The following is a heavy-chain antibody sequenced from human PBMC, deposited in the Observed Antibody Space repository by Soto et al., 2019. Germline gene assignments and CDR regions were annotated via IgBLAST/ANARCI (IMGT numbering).Heavy chain of an antibody. CDR1: GGSISSYY. J-gene: IGHJ3*02. D-gene: IGHD5-12*01. CDR2: IYYSGST. CDR3: ARAPIGGKTWLQFGDAFDI. Sequence: QVQLQESGPGLVKPSETLSLTCTVSGGSISSYYWSWIRQPPGQGREWNGYIYYSGSTNYNPALKNRVTTSVDTSKNRFSRPLSSVTAADTAVYYCARAPIGGKTWLQFGDAFDIWGQGTMVTVSS. V-gene: IGHV4-59*01.